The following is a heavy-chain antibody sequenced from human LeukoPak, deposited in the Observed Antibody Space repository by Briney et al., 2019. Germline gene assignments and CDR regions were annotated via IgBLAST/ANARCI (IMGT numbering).Heavy chain of an antibody. D-gene: IGHD2-2*01. J-gene: IGHJ5*02. Sequence: GGSLRLSCAASGFTFSSYGMHWVRQAPGKGLEWVAFIRYDGSNKYYADSVKGRFTISRDNSKNTLYLQMNSLRAEDTAVYYCAKELVVVPAASYWFDPWGQGTLVTVSS. V-gene: IGHV3-30*02. CDR2: IRYDGSNK. CDR1: GFTFSSYG. CDR3: AKELVVVPAASYWFDP.